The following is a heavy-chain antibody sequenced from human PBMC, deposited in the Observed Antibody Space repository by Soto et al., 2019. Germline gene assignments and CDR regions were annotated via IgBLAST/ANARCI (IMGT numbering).Heavy chain of an antibody. V-gene: IGHV4-4*02. J-gene: IGHJ4*02. CDR1: SGSISSLNW. Sequence: QIQLQESGPGLVKPSGTLSLTCAVSSGSISSLNWWSWVRQPPGKGLEWIVEIFHSGRTNYNPSLKSRVDMSVDKSKNQFSLKVFSVTAADTALYFCARRSGTTFYWGRGTLVIVSS. D-gene: IGHD1-1*01. CDR3: ARRSGTTFY. CDR2: IFHSGRT.